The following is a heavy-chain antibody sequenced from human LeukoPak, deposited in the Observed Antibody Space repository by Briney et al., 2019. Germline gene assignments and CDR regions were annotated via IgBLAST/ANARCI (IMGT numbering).Heavy chain of an antibody. J-gene: IGHJ4*02. CDR1: GGSISSGDHY. CDR3: ARGVPAATLDY. V-gene: IGHV4-30-4*08. CDR2: IYYSGST. D-gene: IGHD2-15*01. Sequence: PSETLSLTCTVSGGSISSGDHYWSWIRQPPGKGLEYIGYIYYSGSTYYNPSLKSRVTISVDTSKNQSSLKLSSVTAGDTAVYYCARGVPAATLDYWGQGTLVTVSS.